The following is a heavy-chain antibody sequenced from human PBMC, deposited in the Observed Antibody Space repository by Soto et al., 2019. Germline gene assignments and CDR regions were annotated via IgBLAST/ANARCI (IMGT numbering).Heavy chain of an antibody. CDR2: IYWDDDK. Sequence: QITLKESGPTLVKPTQTLTLTCTFSGFSLSTSGVGVGWVRQPPGKALEWLALIYWDDDKRYSPSLESRLTVTKDTSKVQVVLTMTNMDPVDTATYYCARSTPPRLFDILSQGTMVTVS. CDR1: GFSLSTSGVG. CDR3: ARSTPPRLFDI. D-gene: IGHD2-15*01. V-gene: IGHV2-5*02. J-gene: IGHJ3*02.